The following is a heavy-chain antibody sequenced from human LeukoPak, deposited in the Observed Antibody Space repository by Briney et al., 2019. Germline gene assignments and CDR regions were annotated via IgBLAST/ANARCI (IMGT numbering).Heavy chain of an antibody. CDR3: ASLTTVTQGYFDS. CDR2: IYYSGST. CDR1: GGSISSYY. Sequence: EPSETLSLTCTVSGGSISSYYWSWIWQPPGKGLEWIGYIYYSGSTNYNPSLKSRLTISVDASKNQFSLKLSSVTATDTAVYYCASLTTVTQGYFDSWGQGTLVTVSS. J-gene: IGHJ4*02. D-gene: IGHD4-17*01. V-gene: IGHV4-59*08.